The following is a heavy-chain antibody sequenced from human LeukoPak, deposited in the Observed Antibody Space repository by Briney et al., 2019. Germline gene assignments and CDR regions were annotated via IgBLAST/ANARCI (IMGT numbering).Heavy chain of an antibody. Sequence: SETLSLTCTVSGGSISSYHWSWLRQPAGKGLEWIGRIYTSGSTNYNPSLKSRVTMSVDTSKNQFSLKLSSVTAADTAVYYCARTPLRYFDYYYYYYMDVWGKGTTVTISS. J-gene: IGHJ6*03. CDR2: IYTSGST. CDR3: ARTPLRYFDYYYYYYMDV. CDR1: GGSISSYH. D-gene: IGHD3-9*01. V-gene: IGHV4-4*07.